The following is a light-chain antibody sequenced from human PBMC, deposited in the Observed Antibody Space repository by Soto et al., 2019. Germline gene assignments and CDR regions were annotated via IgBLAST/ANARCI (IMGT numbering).Light chain of an antibody. V-gene: IGLV2-14*01. CDR1: SSDVGAYKY. CDR2: EVS. Sequence: QSALTQPASVSGSPGQSITISCTGTSSDVGAYKYVSWYQQHPGKAPKLMIYEVSNRPSGVSNRFSGSKSGNTASLTISGLQPEDEADYYCSSYTSYSTRVFGGGTQLTVL. CDR3: SSYTSYSTRV. J-gene: IGLJ3*02.